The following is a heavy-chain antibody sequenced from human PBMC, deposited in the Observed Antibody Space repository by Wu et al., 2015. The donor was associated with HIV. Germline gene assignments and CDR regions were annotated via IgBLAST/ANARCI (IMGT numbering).Heavy chain of an antibody. CDR3: TRSTFAGGSDTWYSFDK. CDR1: GATFKSYA. CDR2: LIPMYGAA. J-gene: IGHJ4*02. V-gene: IGHV1-69*13. Sequence: QVQLLQSGAEVKNPGSSVRVSCKASGATFKSYALSWVRQAPGQGLEWMGRLIPMYGAANYAQKFQGRVTITADESTNTAYMDVSGLRSDDTAVYFCTRSTFAGGSDTWYSFDKWGQGTLVSVSS. D-gene: IGHD6-13*01.